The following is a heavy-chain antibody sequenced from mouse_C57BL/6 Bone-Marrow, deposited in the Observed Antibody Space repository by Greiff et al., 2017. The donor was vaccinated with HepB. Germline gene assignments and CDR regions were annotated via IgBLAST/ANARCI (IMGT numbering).Heavy chain of an antibody. J-gene: IGHJ3*01. CDR1: GFSLTSYG. CDR3: AKEGITTVVAPFAY. D-gene: IGHD1-1*01. Sequence: VQGVESGPGLVAPSQSLSITCTVSGFSLTSYGVSWVRQPPGKGLEWLGVLWGDGSTNYHSALISRLSISKDNSKSQVFLKLNSLQTDDTATYYCAKEGITTVVAPFAYWGQVTLVTVSA. CDR2: LWGDGST. V-gene: IGHV2-3*01.